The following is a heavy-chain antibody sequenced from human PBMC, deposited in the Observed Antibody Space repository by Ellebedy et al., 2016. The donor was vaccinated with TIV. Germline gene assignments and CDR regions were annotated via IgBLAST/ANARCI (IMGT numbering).Heavy chain of an antibody. Sequence: GESLKISCAASGFTFSNYGMTWVRQAPGKGLEWVSTISNTGSRTYYADSVKGRFTIPRDNSKNTLYLKMNSLRAEDTAVYYCAKDKVFGDSRWEIDVWGQGTTVTVSS. CDR2: ISNTGSRT. D-gene: IGHD4-17*01. V-gene: IGHV3-23*01. CDR3: AKDKVFGDSRWEIDV. CDR1: GFTFSNYG. J-gene: IGHJ6*02.